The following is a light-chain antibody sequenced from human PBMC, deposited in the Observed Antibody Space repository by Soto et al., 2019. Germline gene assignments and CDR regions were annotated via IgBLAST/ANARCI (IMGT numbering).Light chain of an antibody. CDR2: ESS. J-gene: IGLJ1*01. Sequence: QSVLTQPASVSGSPGQSITISCTGTSSDVGSYNLVSWYQQHPGKAPKLMIYESSKRPSGVSNRFSGSKSGNTASLTISGLQAEDEADYYCCSYAGSSTFAFGTGTKVTVL. V-gene: IGLV2-23*01. CDR3: CSYAGSSTFA. CDR1: SSDVGSYNL.